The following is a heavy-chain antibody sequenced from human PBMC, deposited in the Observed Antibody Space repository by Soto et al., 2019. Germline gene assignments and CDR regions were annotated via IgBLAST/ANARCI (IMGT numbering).Heavy chain of an antibody. Sequence: QVQLQESGPGLVKPSETLSLTCTVSGGSISSYYWTWIRQPPGKRLECIGYVYYSGSTNYNPSLKSRVTISVDMSKNQFSLKLSSVTAADTAVYSCARDTVTTSDDAFDIWGQGTMVTVSS. CDR3: ARDTVTTSDDAFDI. D-gene: IGHD4-17*01. CDR1: GGSISSYY. J-gene: IGHJ3*02. V-gene: IGHV4-59*01. CDR2: VYYSGST.